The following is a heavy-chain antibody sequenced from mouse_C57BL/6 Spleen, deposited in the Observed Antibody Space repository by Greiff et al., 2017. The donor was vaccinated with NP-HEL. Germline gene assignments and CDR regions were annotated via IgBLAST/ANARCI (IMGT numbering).Heavy chain of an antibody. V-gene: IGHV1-72*01. D-gene: IGHD2-4*01. Sequence: VQLQQPGAELVKPGASVKLSCKASGYTFTSYWMHWVKQRPGRGLEWIGRIDPNSGGTKYNEKFKSKATLTVDKPSSTAYMQRSSMTSEDSAVYYCARGDYDYDVCYAMDYWGQGTSVTVSS. CDR2: IDPNSGGT. J-gene: IGHJ4*01. CDR3: ARGDYDYDVCYAMDY. CDR1: GYTFTSYW.